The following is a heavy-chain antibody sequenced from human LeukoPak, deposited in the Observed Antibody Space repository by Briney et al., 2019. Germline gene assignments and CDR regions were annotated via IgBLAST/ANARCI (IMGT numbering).Heavy chain of an antibody. Sequence: GGSLRLSCEASGLTFSLYGMHWVRQAPGKGLEWVSFIQSDGSNKYYADSVKGRFTISRDNSKNTLYLQMNSLRAEDTAVYYCAELGITMIGGVWGKGTTVTISS. CDR3: AELGITMIGGV. CDR1: GLTFSLYG. J-gene: IGHJ6*04. V-gene: IGHV3-30*02. CDR2: IQSDGSNK. D-gene: IGHD3-10*02.